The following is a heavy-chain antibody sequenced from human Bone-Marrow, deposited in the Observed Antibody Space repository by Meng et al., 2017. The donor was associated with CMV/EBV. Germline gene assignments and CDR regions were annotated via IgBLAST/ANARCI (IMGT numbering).Heavy chain of an antibody. V-gene: IGHV1-46*01. CDR3: ARDSRYCSSTSCSDYYYYYGMDV. D-gene: IGHD2-2*01. J-gene: IGHJ6*02. Sequence: ASVKVSCKASGYTFTSYYMHWVRQAPGQGLEWMGIINPSGGSTSYAQKFQGRVTMTRDTSTSTVYMELSSLRSEDTAVYYCARDSRYCSSTSCSDYYYYYGMDVWGQGTTVTVSS. CDR1: GYTFTSYY. CDR2: INPSGGST.